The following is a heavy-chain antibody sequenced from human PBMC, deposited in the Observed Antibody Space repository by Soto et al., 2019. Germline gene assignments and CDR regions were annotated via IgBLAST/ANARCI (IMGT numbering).Heavy chain of an antibody. Sequence: SETLSPTCTVSGGSISGYYWSWIRQPPGKGLQWIGYIYYSGITNYNPSLKSRVTISVDTSKNQFSLKLSSVTAADTAVYYCARYKSNYYYGMDVWGQGTTVTVSS. D-gene: IGHD1-20*01. V-gene: IGHV4-59*01. CDR3: ARYKSNYYYGMDV. J-gene: IGHJ6*02. CDR2: IYYSGIT. CDR1: GGSISGYY.